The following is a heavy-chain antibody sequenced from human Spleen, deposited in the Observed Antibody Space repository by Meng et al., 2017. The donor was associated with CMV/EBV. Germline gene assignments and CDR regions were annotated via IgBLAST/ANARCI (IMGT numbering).Heavy chain of an antibody. J-gene: IGHJ4*02. CDR1: GFIFTNAW. D-gene: IGHD6-6*01. V-gene: IGHV3-15*01. CDR2: IKSKGDGETI. Sequence: GGSLRLSCAASGFIFTNAWMSWVRQAPGKGLEWVGRIKSKGDGETIDYAAPVKDIFTISRDDSKTTLYLQMNSLKTEDTAVYYCTTLEGSSSSSPIDYWGQGTLVTVSS. CDR3: TTLEGSSSSSPIDY.